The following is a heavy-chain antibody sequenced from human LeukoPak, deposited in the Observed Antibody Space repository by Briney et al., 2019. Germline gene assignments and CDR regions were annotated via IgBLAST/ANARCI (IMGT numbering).Heavy chain of an antibody. V-gene: IGHV4-61*02. CDR2: IYTSGST. CDR1: SGSISSGSYY. CDR3: ARDRYSYGSYYYYYYMDV. Sequence: SSQTLSLTCTVSSGSISSGSYYWSWIRQPAGKGLEWIGRIYTSGSTNYNPSLKSRVTISVDTSKNQFSLKLSSVTAADTAVYYCARDRYSYGSYYYYYYMDVWGKGTTVTVSS. D-gene: IGHD5-18*01. J-gene: IGHJ6*03.